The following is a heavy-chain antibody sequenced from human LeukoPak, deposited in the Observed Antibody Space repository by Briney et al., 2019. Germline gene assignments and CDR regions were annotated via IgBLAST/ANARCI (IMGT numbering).Heavy chain of an antibody. CDR3: AKPLSTYYYDSSGSLLQDY. J-gene: IGHJ4*02. D-gene: IGHD3-22*01. V-gene: IGHV3-30-3*02. CDR2: ISYDGSNK. CDR1: GFTFSSYA. Sequence: GGSLRLSCAASGFTFSSYAMHWVRQAPGKGLEWVAVISYDGSNKYYADSVKGRFTISRDNSKNTLYLQMNSLRAEDTAVYYCAKPLSTYYYDSSGSLLQDYWGQGTLVTVSS.